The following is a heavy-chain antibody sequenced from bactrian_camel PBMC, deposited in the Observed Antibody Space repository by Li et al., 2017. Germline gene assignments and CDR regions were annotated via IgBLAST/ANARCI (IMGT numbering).Heavy chain of an antibody. V-gene: IGHV3S42*01. D-gene: IGHD5*01. J-gene: IGHJ6*01. CDR3: AAGNTRVMGWVPGPADFGY. CDR1: RGTYRRDC. Sequence: VQLVESGGGSVQAGGSLRLSCVATRGTYRRDCMGWFRQTPGKEREEVSSIYTTDMRTRYADSVRGRFTISKDSAKNTLYLQLNSLKPEDTAMYYCAAGNTRVMGWVPGPADFGYWGQGTQVTVS. CDR2: IYTTDMRT.